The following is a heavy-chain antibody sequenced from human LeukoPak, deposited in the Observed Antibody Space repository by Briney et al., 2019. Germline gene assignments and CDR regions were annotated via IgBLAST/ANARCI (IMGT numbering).Heavy chain of an antibody. CDR3: ARLYYGGITYYYYYMDV. Sequence: SETLSLTCAGSGYSISSGYYWGWIRQPPGKGLEWIGSIYHSGSTYYNPSLKSRVTISVDTSKNQFSLKLSSVTAADTAVYYCARLYYGGITYYYYYMDVWGKGTTVTVSS. CDR1: GYSISSGYY. CDR2: IYHSGST. D-gene: IGHD4-23*01. V-gene: IGHV4-38-2*01. J-gene: IGHJ6*03.